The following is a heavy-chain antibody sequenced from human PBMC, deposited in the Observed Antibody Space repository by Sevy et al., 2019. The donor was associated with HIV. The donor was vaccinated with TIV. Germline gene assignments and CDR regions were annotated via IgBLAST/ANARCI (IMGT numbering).Heavy chain of an antibody. J-gene: IGHJ6*02. D-gene: IGHD3-10*01. CDR3: ARGVPPPSIWFGELSGYYGMDV. CDR1: GYTFTGYY. CDR2: INPNSGGT. Sequence: ASLKVSCKASGYTFTGYYMHWVRQAPGQGLEWMGWINPNSGGTNYAQKFQGWVTMTRDTSISTAYMELSRLRSDDTAVYYCARGVPPPSIWFGELSGYYGMDVWGQGTTVTVSS. V-gene: IGHV1-2*04.